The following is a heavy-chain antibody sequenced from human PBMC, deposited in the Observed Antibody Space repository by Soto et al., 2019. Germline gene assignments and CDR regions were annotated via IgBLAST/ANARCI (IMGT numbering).Heavy chain of an antibody. D-gene: IGHD3-16*02. V-gene: IGHV3-74*01. CDR2: INSDGSST. CDR1: GFTFSSYW. Sequence: GGSLRLSCAASGFTFSSYWMHWVRQAPGKGLVWVSRINSDGSSTSYADSVKGRFTISRDNAKNTLYLQMNSLRAEDTAVYYCAIVFDDYVWGSHRIFRYWGQGLLGTVSS. J-gene: IGHJ4*02. CDR3: AIVFDDYVWGSHRIFRY.